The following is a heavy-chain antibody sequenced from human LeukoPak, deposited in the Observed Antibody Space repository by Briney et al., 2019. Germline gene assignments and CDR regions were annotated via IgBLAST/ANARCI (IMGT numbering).Heavy chain of an antibody. CDR3: AKDRVAATGIGELDH. J-gene: IGHJ4*02. Sequence: GGSLRLSCAASGFTLNTYAMSWVRQAPGKGLEWVSAISGRGDTTYYTDSVKGRFTISRDNSKNTLFLQMNSLRAEDTAVYYCAKDRVAATGIGELDHRGQGTLVTVSS. CDR2: ISGRGDTT. CDR1: GFTLNTYA. V-gene: IGHV3-23*01. D-gene: IGHD6-13*01.